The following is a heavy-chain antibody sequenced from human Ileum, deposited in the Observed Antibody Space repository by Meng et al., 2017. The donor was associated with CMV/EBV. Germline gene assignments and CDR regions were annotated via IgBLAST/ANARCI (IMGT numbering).Heavy chain of an antibody. CDR3: AKEQWLEHYYGMDV. V-gene: IGHV3-23*01. CDR2: ISGSGGST. CDR1: GFTFSSYA. D-gene: IGHD6-19*01. Sequence: GGSLRLSCAAPGFTFSSYAMSWVRQAPGKGLEWVSAISGSGGSTYYADSVKGRFTISRDNSKNTLYLQMNSLRAEDTAVYYCAKEQWLEHYYGMDVWGQGTTVTVSS. J-gene: IGHJ6*02.